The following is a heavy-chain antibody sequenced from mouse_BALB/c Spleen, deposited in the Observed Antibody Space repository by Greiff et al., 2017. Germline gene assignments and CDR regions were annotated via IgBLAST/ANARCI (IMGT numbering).Heavy chain of an antibody. V-gene: IGHV7-3*02. CDR3: ARAIYYDYFAY. CDR2: IRNKANGYTT. Sequence: EVKVVESGGGLVQPGGSLRLSCATSGFTFTDYYMSWVRQPPGKALEWLGFIRNKANGYTTEYSASVKGRFTISRDNSQSILYLQMNTLRAEDSATYYCARAIYYDYFAYWGQGTLVTVSA. D-gene: IGHD2-4*01. J-gene: IGHJ3*01. CDR1: GFTFTDYY.